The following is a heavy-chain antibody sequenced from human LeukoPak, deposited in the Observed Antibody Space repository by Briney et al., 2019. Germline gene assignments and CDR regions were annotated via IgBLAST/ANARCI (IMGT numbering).Heavy chain of an antibody. CDR1: GYTFTSYY. CDR3: ARSSHYYDSSGYYAPEYYFDY. J-gene: IGHJ4*02. CDR2: INPSGGST. V-gene: IGHV1-46*01. D-gene: IGHD3-22*01. Sequence: ASVKVSCKASGYTFTSYYMHWVRQAPGQGLEWMGIINPSGGSTSYAQKFQGRVTMTSDTSTSTVYMELSSLRSEDTAVYYCARSSHYYDSSGYYAPEYYFDYWGQGTLVTVSS.